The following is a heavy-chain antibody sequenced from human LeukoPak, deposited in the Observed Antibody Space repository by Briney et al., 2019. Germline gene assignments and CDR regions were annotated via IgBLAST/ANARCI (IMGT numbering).Heavy chain of an antibody. J-gene: IGHJ6*02. Sequence: TGGSLRLSCAASGFTLSSNYMSWVRQAPGKGLEWVSVIYSGGSTYYADSVKGRFTISRDNSKNTLYLQMNSLRAEDTAVYYCATGKLGSYYYYGMDVWGQGTTVTVSS. V-gene: IGHV3-53*01. D-gene: IGHD7-27*01. CDR3: ATGKLGSYYYYGMDV. CDR2: IYSGGST. CDR1: GFTLSSNY.